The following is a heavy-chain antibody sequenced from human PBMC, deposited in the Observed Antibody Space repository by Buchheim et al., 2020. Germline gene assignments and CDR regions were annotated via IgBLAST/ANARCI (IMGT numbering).Heavy chain of an antibody. CDR1: GFTFTASW. CDR2: INGDGSQL. V-gene: IGHV3-7*01. J-gene: IGHJ4*02. Sequence: EVQLVASGGGLVQPRESLRLSCAASGFTFTASWMAWVRQAPGRGLEWVATINGDGSQLYYEDSVKGRFTISRDNGKESLYLQMNSLRVDDTAVYYCADLDVYWGQGTL. CDR3: ADLDVY.